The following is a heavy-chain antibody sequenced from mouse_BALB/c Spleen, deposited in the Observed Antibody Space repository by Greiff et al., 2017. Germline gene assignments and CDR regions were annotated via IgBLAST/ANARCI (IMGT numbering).Heavy chain of an antibody. CDR2: IDPANGNT. V-gene: IGHV14-3*02. CDR1: GFNIKDNY. Sequence: EVQLQQSGAELVKPGASVKLSCTASGFNIKDNYMHWVKQRPEQGLEWIGRIDPANGNTKYDPKFQGKATITADTSSNTAYLQLSSLTSEDTAVYYCALDGPFDYWGQGTTLTVSS. D-gene: IGHD2-3*01. CDR3: ALDGPFDY. J-gene: IGHJ2*01.